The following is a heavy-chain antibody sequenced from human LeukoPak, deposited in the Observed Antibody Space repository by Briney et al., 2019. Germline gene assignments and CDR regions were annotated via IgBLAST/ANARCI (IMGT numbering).Heavy chain of an antibody. Sequence: GGSLRLSCAASGFTFSDSAMHRVRQAPGEGLEWVAMIAFDGNTEYYADFMKGRFTISRDNSKNTLYLQMNSLRVEDTAVYYCVRVPSGWYYAFDIWGQGTKVTVSS. V-gene: IGHV3-30*04. CDR3: VRVPSGWYYAFDI. CDR2: IAFDGNTE. CDR1: GFTFSDSA. J-gene: IGHJ3*02. D-gene: IGHD6-13*01.